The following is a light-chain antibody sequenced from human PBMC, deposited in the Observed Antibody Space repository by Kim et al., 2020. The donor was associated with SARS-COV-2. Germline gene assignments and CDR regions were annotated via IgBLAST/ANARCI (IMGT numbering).Light chain of an antibody. J-gene: IGLJ3*02. CDR2: RNN. CDR3: AAWDDSLSGWV. CDR1: SSNIGSNY. V-gene: IGLV1-47*01. Sequence: QSVLTKPPSASGTPGQRVTISCSGSSSNIGSNYVYWYQQFPGTAPKLLIYRNNQRPSGVPDRFSGSTSGTSASLAISGLRSEDEADYYCAAWDDSLSGWVFGGGTKVTVL.